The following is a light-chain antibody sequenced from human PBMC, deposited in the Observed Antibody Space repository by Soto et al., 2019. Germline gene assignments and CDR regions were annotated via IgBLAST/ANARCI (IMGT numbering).Light chain of an antibody. Sequence: QSALTQPASVSGSPGQSITISCTGTSSDVGGYNFVSWYQQHPGKAPKLMIYEVSYRPSGVSNRFSGSKSGNTASLTISGLHAEDEADYYCSSYTSSSTVVFGGGTKLTVL. V-gene: IGLV2-14*01. J-gene: IGLJ2*01. CDR1: SSDVGGYNF. CDR2: EVS. CDR3: SSYTSSSTVV.